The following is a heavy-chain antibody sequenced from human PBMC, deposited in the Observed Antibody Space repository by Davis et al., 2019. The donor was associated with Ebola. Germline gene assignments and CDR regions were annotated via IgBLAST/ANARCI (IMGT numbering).Heavy chain of an antibody. J-gene: IGHJ4*02. CDR3: AKDSILTIAVAGTPLDY. Sequence: GGSLRLSCAASGFTFSSYAMSWVRQAPGKGLEWVSAISGSGGSTYYADSVKGRFTISRDNSKNTLYLQMNSLRAEDTAVYYCAKDSILTIAVAGTPLDYWGQGTLVTVSS. CDR2: ISGSGGST. V-gene: IGHV3-23*01. D-gene: IGHD6-19*01. CDR1: GFTFSSYA.